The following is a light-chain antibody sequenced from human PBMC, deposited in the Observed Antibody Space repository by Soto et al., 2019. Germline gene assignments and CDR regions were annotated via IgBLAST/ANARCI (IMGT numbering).Light chain of an antibody. CDR3: QQSHSGIT. Sequence: DIQMTQSPSSLSASIGDRVTITCRASQSIYIYLNWYQQKAGKAPKLLIYAASSLQRGVPSTFSGGGSGTDFTLTISSLQPEEFATYYCQQSHSGITFGHGTRLDIK. CDR1: QSIYIY. V-gene: IGKV1-39*01. J-gene: IGKJ5*01. CDR2: AAS.